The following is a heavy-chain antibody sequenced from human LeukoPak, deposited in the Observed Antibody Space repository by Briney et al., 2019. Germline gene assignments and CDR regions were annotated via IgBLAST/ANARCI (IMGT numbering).Heavy chain of an antibody. CDR2: IKSKTDGGTT. CDR1: GFTFSNAW. Sequence: GGSLRLSCAASGFTFSNAWMSWVRQAPGRGLEWVGRIKSKTDGGTTDYAAPVKGRFTISRDDSKNTLYLQMNSLKTEDTAVYYCQYYYGSGSPTPVDYWGQGTLVTVSS. CDR3: QYYYGSGSPTPVDY. D-gene: IGHD3-10*01. J-gene: IGHJ4*02. V-gene: IGHV3-15*01.